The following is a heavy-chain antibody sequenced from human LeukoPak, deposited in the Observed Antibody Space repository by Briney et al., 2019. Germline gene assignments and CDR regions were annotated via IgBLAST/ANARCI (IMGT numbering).Heavy chain of an antibody. CDR3: VKGGPCYSSRRGGSTGGNFDY. V-gene: IGHV3-64D*06. CDR2: ISSNGGST. Sequence: GGSLRLSCSASGFTFSSYAMHWVRQAPGKGLEYVSAISSNGGSTYYADSVKGRFTISRDNSKNTLYLQMSSLRAEDAAVYYCVKGGPCYSSRRGGSTGGNFDYWGQGTLVTVSS. CDR1: GFTFSSYA. D-gene: IGHD6-13*01. J-gene: IGHJ4*02.